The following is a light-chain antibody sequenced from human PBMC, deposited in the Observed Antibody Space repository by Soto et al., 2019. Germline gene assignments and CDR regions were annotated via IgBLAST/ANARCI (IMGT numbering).Light chain of an antibody. V-gene: IGLV2-14*01. CDR2: EVS. Sequence: QSALTQPASVSGSPGQSITISCTGTSSDVGAYNYVSWYQQHPGKAHKLMIFEVSDRPSGVSNRFSGSKSGNTASLTISWLQAEDEADYYCSSYTSSNTLVFGGGAKLTVI. J-gene: IGLJ2*01. CDR3: SSYTSSNTLV. CDR1: SSDVGAYNY.